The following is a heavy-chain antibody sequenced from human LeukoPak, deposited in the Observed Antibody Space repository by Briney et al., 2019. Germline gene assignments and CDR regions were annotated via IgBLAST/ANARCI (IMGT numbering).Heavy chain of an antibody. CDR1: GFSLTTSGGG. J-gene: IGHJ3*01. CDR2: IYWNGDE. D-gene: IGHD3-10*01. V-gene: IGHV2-5*01. Sequence: SGPTLVNPTKTLTLTCTFSGFSLTTSGGGVGWIRQPQGKSLGWLAFIYWNGDERYWPPLKSRVTITKDTSKNQVVLTMANMDPVETAKYYCAHSDYFGSGNYTGGGAFDFWGQGTMVTVSS. CDR3: AHSDYFGSGNYTGGGAFDF.